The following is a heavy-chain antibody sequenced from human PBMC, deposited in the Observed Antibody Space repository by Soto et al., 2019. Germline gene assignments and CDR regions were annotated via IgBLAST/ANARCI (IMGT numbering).Heavy chain of an antibody. CDR1: VGSFRNGSYA. V-gene: IGHV4-61*01. CDR3: ARDFAYFDA. D-gene: IGHD3-3*01. CDR2: VYHTGRT. Sequence: SETLSLACTFHVGSFRNGSYAWGWIRQPPGKGLEWIGYVYHTGRTSYNPSLKSRVSISMDTSKNQFSLNLDSVTAADTAVYFCARDFAYFDAWGQGTLVTVSS. J-gene: IGHJ4*02.